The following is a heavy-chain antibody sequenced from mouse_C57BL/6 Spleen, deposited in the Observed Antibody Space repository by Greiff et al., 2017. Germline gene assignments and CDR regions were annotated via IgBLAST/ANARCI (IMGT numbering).Heavy chain of an antibody. D-gene: IGHD1-1*01. CDR1: GFTFSSYG. J-gene: IGHJ2*01. CDR3: ARRGFITTVVDLYYFDY. V-gene: IGHV5-6*01. CDR2: ISSGGSYT. Sequence: EVHLVESGGDLVKPGGSLKLSCAASGFTFSSYGMSWVRQTPDKRLEWVATISSGGSYTYYPDSVKGRFTISRDNAKNTLYLQMSSLKSEDTAMYYCARRGFITTVVDLYYFDYWGQGTTLTVSS.